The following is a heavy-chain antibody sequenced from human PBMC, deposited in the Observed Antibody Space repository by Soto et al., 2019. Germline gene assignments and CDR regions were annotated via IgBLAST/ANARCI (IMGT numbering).Heavy chain of an antibody. J-gene: IGHJ6*03. CDR1: GGTFSAYY. CDR2: INHRGSA. Sequence: QVQLQQWGAGLVEPSETLSLTCAVHGGTFSAYYWSWIRQAPGKGLEWIGEINHRGSATYSPSLNSRVTISVATAKDQFSLRLTSLTAADTAVYFCARGGWGISSTPYYDNYYYMDIWGKGTTVTVSS. V-gene: IGHV4-34*01. D-gene: IGHD3-22*01. CDR3: ARGGWGISSTPYYDNYYYMDI.